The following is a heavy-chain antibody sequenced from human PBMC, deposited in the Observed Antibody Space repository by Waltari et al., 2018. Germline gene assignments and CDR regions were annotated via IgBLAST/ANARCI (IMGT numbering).Heavy chain of an antibody. Sequence: QVQLQQWGAGLLKPSETLSLTCAVYGGSFSGYYWSWIRQPPGKGLEWIGEINHSGSTNYNPSLKSRVTISVDTSKNQFSLKLSSVTAADTAVYYCARVGYYDSSGYYLYGMDVWGQGTTVTVSS. CDR2: INHSGST. CDR1: GGSFSGYY. V-gene: IGHV4-34*01. CDR3: ARVGYYDSSGYYLYGMDV. J-gene: IGHJ6*02. D-gene: IGHD3-22*01.